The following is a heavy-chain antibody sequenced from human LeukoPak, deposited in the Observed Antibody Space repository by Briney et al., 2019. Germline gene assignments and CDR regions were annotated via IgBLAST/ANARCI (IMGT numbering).Heavy chain of an antibody. CDR2: ISTYNGDT. CDR3: SRDPSNTSGWYIYFDY. D-gene: IGHD6-19*01. CDR1: GFTFKKYG. Sequence: ASVKVSFKASGFTFKKYGINWARQAPGQGLEWMGWISTYNGDTNYAQKFQGRVTLTTDTSTSTAYLELRSLRSDDTAMYYCSRDPSNTSGWYIYFDYWGQGTLVTVSS. J-gene: IGHJ4*02. V-gene: IGHV1-18*01.